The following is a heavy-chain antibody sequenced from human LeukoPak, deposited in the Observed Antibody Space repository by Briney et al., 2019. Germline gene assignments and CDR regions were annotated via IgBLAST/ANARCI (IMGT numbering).Heavy chain of an antibody. J-gene: IGHJ4*02. CDR3: ARDMADYTFDY. Sequence: GGSLRLSCAASGFTFSSYGMHWVRQAPGKGLEWVAVIWYDGSNKYYADSVKDRFTISRDNSKNTLYLQMNSLRAEDTAVYYCARDMADYTFDYWGQGTLVTVSS. D-gene: IGHD5-12*01. V-gene: IGHV3-33*01. CDR1: GFTFSSYG. CDR2: IWYDGSNK.